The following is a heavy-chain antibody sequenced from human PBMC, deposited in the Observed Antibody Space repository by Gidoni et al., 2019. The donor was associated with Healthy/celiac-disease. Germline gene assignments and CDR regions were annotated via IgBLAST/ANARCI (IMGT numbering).Heavy chain of an antibody. CDR1: GSTFCSYS. J-gene: IGHJ3*02. V-gene: IGHV3-21*01. CDR2: ISSSSSYI. CDR3: AREADYDILTHAFDI. D-gene: IGHD3-9*01. Sequence: EVQLVESGGGLVKPGGSLRLSCAASGSTFCSYSMNWVRQAPGKGLEWVSSISSSSSYIYYADSVKGRFTISRDNAKNSLYLQMNSLRAEDTAVYYCAREADYDILTHAFDIWGQGTMVTVSS.